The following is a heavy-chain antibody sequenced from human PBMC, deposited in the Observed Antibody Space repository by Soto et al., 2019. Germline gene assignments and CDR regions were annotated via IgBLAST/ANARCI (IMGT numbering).Heavy chain of an antibody. V-gene: IGHV4-34*01. CDR1: GGSLSGYY. CDR3: ARGEAYSNYPAR. Sequence: QMQLQQWGAGLLKPSETLSLTCGVYGGSLSGYYWTWIRQPPGKGLEWIGEINPSGGTKYNPSLKSLVSISVDTSKYHFSLKLSSVTAAGTAVYYCARGEAYSNYPARWGQGTLVTVSS. CDR2: INPSGGT. D-gene: IGHD4-4*01. J-gene: IGHJ4*02.